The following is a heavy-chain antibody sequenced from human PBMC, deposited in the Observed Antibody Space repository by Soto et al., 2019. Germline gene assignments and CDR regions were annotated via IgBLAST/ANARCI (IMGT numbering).Heavy chain of an antibody. J-gene: IGHJ4*02. CDR2: ISWNSDTI. CDR1: GFTFDDYA. Sequence: EVQLVESGGGLVQPGRSLTLSCAASGFTFDDYAMHWVRQAPGKGLEWVSGISWNSDTIGYADSVRGRFTISRDNAENSLYLQMNSLGAEDTALYYCAGTYDTSGDYPYYFEYWGQGTLVTVSS. D-gene: IGHD3-22*01. V-gene: IGHV3-9*01. CDR3: AGTYDTSGDYPYYFEY.